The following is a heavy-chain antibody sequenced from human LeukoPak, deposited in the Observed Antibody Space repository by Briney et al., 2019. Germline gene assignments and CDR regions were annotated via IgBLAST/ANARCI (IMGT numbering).Heavy chain of an antibody. CDR2: IKQDGSEK. V-gene: IGHV3-7*01. Sequence: GGSLRLSCAASGFTFSSYWMSWVRQAPGKGLEWVANIKQDGSEKYYVDSVKGRFTISRESAKNSLYLQMNSLTAGDTAVYYCARVLPRGGGDVFDIWGQGTMVTVSS. J-gene: IGHJ3*02. CDR3: ARVLPRGGGDVFDI. D-gene: IGHD4-23*01. CDR1: GFTFSSYW.